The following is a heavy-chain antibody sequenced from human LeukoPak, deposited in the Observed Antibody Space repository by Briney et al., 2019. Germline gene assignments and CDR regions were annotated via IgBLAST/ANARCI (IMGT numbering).Heavy chain of an antibody. V-gene: IGHV1-69*05. CDR1: GGTFSSYA. CDR2: IIPIFGTA. CDR3: ARGLPGGDAFDI. D-gene: IGHD1-1*01. Sequence: ASVKVSCKASGGTFSSYAISWVRQAPGQGLEWMGGIIPIFGTANYAQKFQGRVTITTDESTSTAYMELSSLRSEDTAVYYCARGLPGGDAFDIWGQGTMVTVSS. J-gene: IGHJ3*02.